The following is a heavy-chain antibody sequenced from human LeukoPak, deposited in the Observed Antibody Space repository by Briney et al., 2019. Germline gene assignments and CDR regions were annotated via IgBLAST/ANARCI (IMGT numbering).Heavy chain of an antibody. CDR1: GFTFRTYA. D-gene: IGHD2-2*01. J-gene: IGHJ6*03. CDR2: ISGRDGTT. CDR3: ASGYCPSTICHSSYYFYYFMDV. Sequence: GGSLRLSCAASGFTFRTYAMTWVRQAPGKGLEWVSGISGRDGTTYYADSVKGRFTISRDDSKNTLHLQMDFLRPEDTAVYFCASGYCPSTICHSSYYFYYFMDVWGKGTTVTVSS. V-gene: IGHV3-23*01.